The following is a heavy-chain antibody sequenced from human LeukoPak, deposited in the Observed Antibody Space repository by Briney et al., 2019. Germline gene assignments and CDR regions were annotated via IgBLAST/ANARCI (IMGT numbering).Heavy chain of an antibody. CDR3: AREGPLLRIDY. Sequence: GGSLRLSCAASGFTFSSYSMNWVRQAPGKGLEWVSSISSSSSYIYYADSVKGRFTISRDNAKNSLYLQMNSLRAEDTAVYYCAREGPLLRIDYWGQGTLVTVSS. J-gene: IGHJ4*02. CDR2: ISSSSSYI. V-gene: IGHV3-21*01. CDR1: GFTFSSYS. D-gene: IGHD2-21*02.